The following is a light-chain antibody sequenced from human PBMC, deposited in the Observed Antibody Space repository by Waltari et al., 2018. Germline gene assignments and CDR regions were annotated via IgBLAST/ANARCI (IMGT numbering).Light chain of an antibody. V-gene: IGKV1-39*01. CDR1: QRISSY. CDR2: GAT. CDR3: QQTYRTPRT. Sequence: DIQMTQSPSSLPASVGDSVTISCRASQRISSYLNWYQQKPGKAPRRLIYGATSLQSGVPSRFSGSGSGTDFTLTISSLQPEDFANYYCQQTYRTPRTFGQGTKVDI. J-gene: IGKJ1*01.